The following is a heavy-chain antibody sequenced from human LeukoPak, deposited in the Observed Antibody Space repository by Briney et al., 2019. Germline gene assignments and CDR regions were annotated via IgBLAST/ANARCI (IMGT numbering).Heavy chain of an antibody. J-gene: IGHJ5*02. CDR3: ARVTAAPTGYNWFDP. Sequence: PWASVKVSCKASGGTLSSYGISWVRPAPGQGLEWMGRIIPILGLANYAQKFQGRVTITADTTTRTVYMEVSSLRSEDTAVYYCARVTAAPTGYNWFDPWGQGTLVTVSS. D-gene: IGHD1-1*01. CDR1: GGTLSSYG. V-gene: IGHV1-69*04. CDR2: IIPILGLA.